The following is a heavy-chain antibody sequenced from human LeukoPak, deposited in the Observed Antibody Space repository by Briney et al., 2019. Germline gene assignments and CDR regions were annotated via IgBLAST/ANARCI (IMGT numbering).Heavy chain of an antibody. Sequence: ASVKASCKASGYTFTSYYMHWVRQAPGQGLEWMGIINPSGGSTSYAQKFQGRVTMTRDTSTSTVYMELSSLRSEDTAVYYCARDRPAGPLSYWGQGTLVTVSS. CDR2: INPSGGST. CDR3: ARDRPAGPLSY. D-gene: IGHD1-1*01. CDR1: GYTFTSYY. J-gene: IGHJ4*02. V-gene: IGHV1-46*01.